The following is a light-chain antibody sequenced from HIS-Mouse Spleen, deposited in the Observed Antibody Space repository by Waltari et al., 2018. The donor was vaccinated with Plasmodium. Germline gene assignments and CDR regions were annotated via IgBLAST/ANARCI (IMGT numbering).Light chain of an antibody. CDR2: QDS. CDR1: KLGAKY. V-gene: IGLV3-1*01. CDR3: QAWDSSTVV. J-gene: IGLJ2*01. Sequence: SYELPQPPPVSVAPRPTASITCSGGKLGAKYPCWYQQKPGQSPVLVIYQDSKRPSGIPERFSGSNSGNTATLTISGTQAMDEADYYCQAWDSSTVVFGGGTKLTVL.